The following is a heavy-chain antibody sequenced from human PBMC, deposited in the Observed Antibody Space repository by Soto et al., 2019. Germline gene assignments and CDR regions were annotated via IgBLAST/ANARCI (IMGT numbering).Heavy chain of an antibody. CDR2: IKQDGSDR. Sequence: GGSLRLSCAASGFTFSDYWMSWVRQAPGKGLGWVANIKQDGSDRYHVDSVKGRFTISRDNAKNSLYLQMNSLRADDTAMYYCARGYRGFDSWGQGTMVTVSS. CDR3: ARGYRGFDS. J-gene: IGHJ3*01. V-gene: IGHV3-7*01. CDR1: GFTFSDYW. D-gene: IGHD3-10*01.